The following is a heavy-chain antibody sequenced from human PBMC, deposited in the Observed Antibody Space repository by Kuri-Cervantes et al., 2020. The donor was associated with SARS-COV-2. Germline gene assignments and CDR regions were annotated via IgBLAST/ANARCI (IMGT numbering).Heavy chain of an antibody. CDR1: GGSFSGYY. CDR2: INHSGST. CDR3: ARGGDSDY. Sequence: SETLSLTCAVYGGSFSGYYWSWIRQPPGKGLEWIGEINHSGSTNYNPSLKSRVTISVDTSKNQFSLKLSSVTAADTAVYYCARGGDSDYWGQGTLVTVSS. V-gene: IGHV4-34*01. J-gene: IGHJ4*02. D-gene: IGHD3-16*01.